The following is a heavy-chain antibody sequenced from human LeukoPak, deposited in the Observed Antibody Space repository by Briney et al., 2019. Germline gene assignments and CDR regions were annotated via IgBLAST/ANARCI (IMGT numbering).Heavy chain of an antibody. CDR2: ISAYNGNT. CDR3: ARRYHHILRHDAFDI. D-gene: IGHD2/OR15-2a*01. J-gene: IGHJ3*02. Sequence: EASVKVSCKASGYTFTSYGISWVRQAPGQGLEWMGWISAYNGNTNYAQKLQGRVTMTTDTPTSTAYMELRSLRSDDTAVYYCARRYHHILRHDAFDIWGQGTMVTVSS. V-gene: IGHV1-18*01. CDR1: GYTFTSYG.